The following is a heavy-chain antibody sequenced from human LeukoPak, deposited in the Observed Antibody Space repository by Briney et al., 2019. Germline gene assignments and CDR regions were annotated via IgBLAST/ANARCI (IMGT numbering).Heavy chain of an antibody. CDR1: GFTFSSYA. D-gene: IGHD3-10*01. J-gene: IGHJ5*02. Sequence: GGSLRLSCAASGFTFSSYAMSWVRQAPGKGLEWVSAIRGSGGSTYYADSVKGRFTISRDNSKNTLYLQMNSLRAEDTAVYYCAKSLYGSGTNWFDPWGQGTLVTVSS. V-gene: IGHV3-23*01. CDR2: IRGSGGST. CDR3: AKSLYGSGTNWFDP.